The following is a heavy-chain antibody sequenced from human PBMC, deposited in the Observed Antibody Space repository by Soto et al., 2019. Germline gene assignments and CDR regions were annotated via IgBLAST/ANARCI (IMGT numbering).Heavy chain of an antibody. J-gene: IGHJ4*02. CDR3: AKWTTTVTNWPQYYFDY. CDR2: ISGSGGST. D-gene: IGHD4-17*01. Sequence: GSLRLSCAASGFTFSSYAMSWVRQAPGKGLEWVSAISGSGGSTYYADSVKGRFTISRDNSKNTLYLQMNSLRAEDTAVYYCAKWTTTVTNWPQYYFDYWGQGTLVTVSS. V-gene: IGHV3-23*01. CDR1: GFTFSSYA.